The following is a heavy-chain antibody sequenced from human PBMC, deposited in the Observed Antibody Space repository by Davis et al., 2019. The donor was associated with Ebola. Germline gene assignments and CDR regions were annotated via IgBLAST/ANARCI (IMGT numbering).Heavy chain of an antibody. CDR2: IYHSGST. J-gene: IGHJ4*02. D-gene: IGHD3-16*02. CDR1: GGSVSSGSYY. V-gene: IGHV4-30-2*01. Sequence: MPSETLSLTCTVSGGSVSSGSYYWSWIRQPPGKGLEWIGYIYHSGSTYYNPSLKSRVTISVVRSKNQFSLKLSSVTAADTAVYYCARGDDYIWGSYRFDYWGQGTLVTVSS. CDR3: ARGDDYIWGSYRFDY.